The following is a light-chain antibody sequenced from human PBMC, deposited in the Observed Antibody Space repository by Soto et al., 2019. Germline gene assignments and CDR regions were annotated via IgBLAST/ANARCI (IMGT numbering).Light chain of an antibody. Sequence: EIVLTQSPGTLSLSPGERATLSFRASQSVGKNYLGWYQQKPGQPPRLLVFHASIRATGIPDRFSGGGSGTDFTLIISRLEPEDFAVYYCHQYALSPLTFGGGTKVEIK. CDR2: HAS. CDR3: HQYALSPLT. V-gene: IGKV3-20*01. J-gene: IGKJ4*01. CDR1: QSVGKNY.